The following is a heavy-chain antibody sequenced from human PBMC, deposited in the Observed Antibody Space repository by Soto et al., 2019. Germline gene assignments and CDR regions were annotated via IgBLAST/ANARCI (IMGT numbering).Heavy chain of an antibody. CDR3: ANTVRSPRHCSGDRCYQDY. J-gene: IGHJ4*02. D-gene: IGHD2-15*01. CDR1: GGSLSGNY. Sequence: QVQLQQWGAGLLRPSETLSLTCAVYGGSLSGNYWSWIRQTPGKGLEWLGEIDPRGRTNYNETIKSLLTLSVETSKNQFSLTLNSVTAADTAVYYCANTVRSPRHCSGDRCYQDYWGQGTLVTVSS. CDR2: IDPRGRT. V-gene: IGHV4-34*01.